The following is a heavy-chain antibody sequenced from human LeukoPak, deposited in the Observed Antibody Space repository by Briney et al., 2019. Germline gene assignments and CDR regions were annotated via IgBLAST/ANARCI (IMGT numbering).Heavy chain of an antibody. CDR1: GFTFDDYA. J-gene: IGHJ3*02. CDR3: AEDLNYDSSGYAFDI. CDR2: ISWNSGSI. D-gene: IGHD3-22*01. Sequence: GGSLRLSCAASGFTFDDYAMHWVRQAPGKGLEWVSGISWNSGSIGYADSVKGRFTISRDNAKNSLYLQMNSLRAEDMALYYCAEDLNYDSSGYAFDIWGQGTMVTVSS. V-gene: IGHV3-9*03.